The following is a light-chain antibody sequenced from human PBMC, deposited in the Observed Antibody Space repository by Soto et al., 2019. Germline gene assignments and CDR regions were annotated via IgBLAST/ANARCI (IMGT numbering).Light chain of an antibody. CDR2: EVS. V-gene: IGLV2-14*01. CDR3: ISYTTSTTLVV. J-gene: IGLJ3*02. Sequence: QSVLTQPASMSGSPGQSITISCTGTSSDVGGYNYVSWYQQHPGKAPKLMIYEVSHRPSGVSDRFSGSKSGNTASLTISGLQAEDEADYYCISYTTSTTLVVFGGGTKLTVL. CDR1: SSDVGGYNY.